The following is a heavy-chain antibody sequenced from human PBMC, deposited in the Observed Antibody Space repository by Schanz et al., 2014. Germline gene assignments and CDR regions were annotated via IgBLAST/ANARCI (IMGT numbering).Heavy chain of an antibody. J-gene: IGHJ3*02. Sequence: QLVESGGGLVKPGGSLRLSCATSGFTLRRYSMNWVRQAPGKGLEWVSIVSHDGFTKHYADSVRGRFTLSRDNSKNTVYLQMNSLRAEDTALYFCATDYSGGGCHIWGQGTMVTVSS. CDR2: VSHDGFTK. CDR1: GFTLRRYS. CDR3: ATDYSGGGCHI. V-gene: IGHV3-30*03. D-gene: IGHD6-19*01.